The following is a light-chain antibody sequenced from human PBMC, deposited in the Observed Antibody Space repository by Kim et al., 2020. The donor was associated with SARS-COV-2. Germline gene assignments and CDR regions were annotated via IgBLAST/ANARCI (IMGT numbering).Light chain of an antibody. CDR3: QQRYNWPPLT. J-gene: IGKJ4*01. Sequence: SPGERATLSCRASQSISNYLAWYQQKPGQAPRLLIYDASNRATGIPDRFSGSGSGTDFTLTISGLEPEDSAVYYCQQRYNWPPLTFGGGTKVEIK. V-gene: IGKV3-11*01. CDR2: DAS. CDR1: QSISNY.